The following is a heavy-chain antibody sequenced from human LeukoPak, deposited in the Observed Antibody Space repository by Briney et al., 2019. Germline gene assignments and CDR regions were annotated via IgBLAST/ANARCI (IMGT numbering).Heavy chain of an antibody. Sequence: ASVKVSCKASGYTFTGYYMHWVRQAPGQGLEWMGWINPNSGGTNYAQKFQGRVTMTRDTSISTAYMELSRLSSDDTAVYYCAREHDYGDSLGGMDVWGQGTTVTVSS. CDR1: GYTFTGYY. J-gene: IGHJ6*02. CDR3: AREHDYGDSLGGMDV. V-gene: IGHV1-2*02. D-gene: IGHD4-17*01. CDR2: INPNSGGT.